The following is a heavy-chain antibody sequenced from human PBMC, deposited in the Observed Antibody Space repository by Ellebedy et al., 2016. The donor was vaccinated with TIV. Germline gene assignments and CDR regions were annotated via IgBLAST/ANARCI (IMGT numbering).Heavy chain of an antibody. D-gene: IGHD5-24*01. CDR3: ATENRRTGHNWGTLGY. J-gene: IGHJ4*02. Sequence: GGSLRLXXAASGFTFSTYSMNWVRQAPGKGLEWVAVISYDGSNEYYADSVKGRFTFSRDNSKNTLHLQVNSLRAEDTAVYYCATENRRTGHNWGTLGYWGQGTLVTVSS. CDR1: GFTFSTYS. V-gene: IGHV3-30*03. CDR2: ISYDGSNE.